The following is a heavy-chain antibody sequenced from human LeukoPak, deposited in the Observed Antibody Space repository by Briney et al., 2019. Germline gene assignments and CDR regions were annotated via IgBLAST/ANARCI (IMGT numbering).Heavy chain of an antibody. V-gene: IGHV3-21*01. D-gene: IGHD6-6*01. CDR1: GFTFRTYS. CDR2: ISSSSSYI. CDR3: AKSSIAAPDFDY. Sequence: GGSLRLSCAASGFTFRTYSMSWVRQAPGKGLEWVSSISSSSSYIYYADSVKGRFTISRDNAKNSLYLQMNSLRAEDTAVYYCAKSSIAAPDFDYWGQGTLVTVSS. J-gene: IGHJ4*02.